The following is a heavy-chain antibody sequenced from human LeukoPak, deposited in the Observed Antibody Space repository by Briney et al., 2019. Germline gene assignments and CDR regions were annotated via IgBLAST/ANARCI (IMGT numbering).Heavy chain of an antibody. J-gene: IGHJ6*03. Sequence: KPSETLSLTCAVYGGSFSGYYWSWIRQPPGKGLEWIGEINHSGSTNYNPSLKSRVTISVDTSKNQFSLKLSSVTAADTAVYYCAGNSGSYLYYYYYYMDVWGKGTTVTVSS. CDR3: AGNSGSYLYYYYYYMDV. D-gene: IGHD1-26*01. V-gene: IGHV4-34*01. CDR1: GGSFSGYY. CDR2: INHSGST.